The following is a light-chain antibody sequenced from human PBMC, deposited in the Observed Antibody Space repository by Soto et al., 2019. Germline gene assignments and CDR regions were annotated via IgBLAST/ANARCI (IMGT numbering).Light chain of an antibody. Sequence: IQMTQSTSSLSASVGDIVTITGLASQSISTYLNWYHQKPGKAPDLLIYAASSLKSGVPSRFSGSGSGTHFPLTITCLQPADFATYYCQQNFSIPITFGQGTLLEVK. CDR3: QQNFSIPIT. J-gene: IGKJ5*01. V-gene: IGKV1-39*01. CDR2: AAS. CDR1: QSISTY.